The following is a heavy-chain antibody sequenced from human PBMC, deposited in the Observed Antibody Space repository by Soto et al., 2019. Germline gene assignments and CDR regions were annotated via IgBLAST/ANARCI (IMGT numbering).Heavy chain of an antibody. D-gene: IGHD2-8*02. CDR1: GFTFSSYA. J-gene: IGHJ6*03. V-gene: IGHV3-23*01. CDR3: AKDGGVQYYYYYMDV. Sequence: GGSLRLSCAASGFTFSSYAMSWVRQAPGKGLEWVSAISGSGGSTYYADSVKGRFTISRDNSKNTLYLQMNSLRAEDTAVYYCAKDGGVQYYYYYMDVWGKGTTVTVSS. CDR2: ISGSGGST.